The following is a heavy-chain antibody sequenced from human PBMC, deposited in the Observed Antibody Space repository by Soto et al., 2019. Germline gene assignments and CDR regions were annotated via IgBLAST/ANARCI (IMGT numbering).Heavy chain of an antibody. CDR1: GGSISGYY. V-gene: IGHV4-4*07. Sequence: QMHLQESGPGLVKPSETLSLTCTVSGGSISGYYWSWVRQPAGKGLEWVGRIYSDGTTNYSPSLKSRVTMSLDTSQDQFSLHLNSVTAADAAVYYCSRVGCSNSKCYTRGMDVWGQGTTVTVSS. D-gene: IGHD2-2*01. CDR2: IYSDGTT. J-gene: IGHJ6*02. CDR3: SRVGCSNSKCYTRGMDV.